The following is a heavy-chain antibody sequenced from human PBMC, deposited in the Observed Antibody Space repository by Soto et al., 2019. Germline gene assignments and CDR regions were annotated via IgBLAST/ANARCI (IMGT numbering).Heavy chain of an antibody. J-gene: IGHJ4*02. Sequence: GGSLRLSCVASGFSFSNYNMNWVRQAPGKGLEWVSYITDSGDTVHYADSVRGRFTISRDNAESSLYLQMNSLRDEDTAVYFCARDFGHGHYLDYWGRGTLVTVSS. D-gene: IGHD3-3*01. CDR2: ITDSGDTV. CDR1: GFSFSNYN. CDR3: ARDFGHGHYLDY. V-gene: IGHV3-48*02.